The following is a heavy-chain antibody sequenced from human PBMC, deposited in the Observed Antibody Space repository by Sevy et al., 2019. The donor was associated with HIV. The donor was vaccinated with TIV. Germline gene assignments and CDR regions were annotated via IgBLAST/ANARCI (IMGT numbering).Heavy chain of an antibody. V-gene: IGHV3-49*03. CDR3: TLLTGYCSGGSCEKEYFDY. D-gene: IGHD2-15*01. Sequence: GGSLRLSCTASGFTFGDYAMSWFRQAPGKGLEWVGFIRSKAYGGTTEYAASVKGRFTISRDDSKSIAYLQMNSLKTEDTAVYYCTLLTGYCSGGSCEKEYFDYWGQGTLVTVSS. CDR2: IRSKAYGGTT. J-gene: IGHJ4*02. CDR1: GFTFGDYA.